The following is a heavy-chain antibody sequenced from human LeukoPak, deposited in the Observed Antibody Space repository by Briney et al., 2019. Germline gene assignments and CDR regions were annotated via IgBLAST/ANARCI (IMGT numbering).Heavy chain of an antibody. V-gene: IGHV3-33*01. CDR3: ARGWAVAGNPNWFDP. D-gene: IGHD6-19*01. CDR1: GFTFSTYA. Sequence: GGSLRLSCAASGFTFSTYAMHWVRQAPGKGLEWVAVIWHDGGEKHYEDSVKGRFTISRDNSKNTLYLQMNSLRAEDTAVYYCARGWAVAGNPNWFDPWGQGTLVTVSS. J-gene: IGHJ5*02. CDR2: IWHDGGEK.